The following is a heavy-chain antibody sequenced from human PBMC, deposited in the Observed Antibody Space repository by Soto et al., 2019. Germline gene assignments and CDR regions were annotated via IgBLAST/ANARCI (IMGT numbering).Heavy chain of an antibody. D-gene: IGHD2-8*02. CDR3: ARSCPGRSCYFIY. Sequence: QVQLVQSGAEVKKPGASVKVSCKTSGYTFTSYGISWVRQAPGQGLEWMGWISTYNGNTDYEQKLQGRVTMTTDTSTSTAYMELRSLRSDDTAMYYCARSCPGRSCYFIYWGQGTLVAVSS. CDR2: ISTYNGNT. CDR1: GYTFTSYG. V-gene: IGHV1-18*01. J-gene: IGHJ4*02.